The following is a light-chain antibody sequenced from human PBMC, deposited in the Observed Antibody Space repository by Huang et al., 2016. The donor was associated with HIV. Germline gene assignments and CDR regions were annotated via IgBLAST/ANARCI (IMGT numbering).Light chain of an antibody. CDR2: GTS. V-gene: IGKV3-15*01. Sequence: EVVMTQSPVTLSVSPGERATLSCRASRSLSSTLAWCQQKLGQAPRLLIYGTSTRATGIPARFSGTGSGTEFTLTISSLQSEDFAVYYCQQYNNWPPAFGQGTKVEIK. CDR3: QQYNNWPPA. J-gene: IGKJ1*01. CDR1: RSLSST.